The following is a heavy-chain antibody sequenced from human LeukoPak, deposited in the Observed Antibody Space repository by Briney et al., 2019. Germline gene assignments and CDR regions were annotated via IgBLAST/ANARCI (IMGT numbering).Heavy chain of an antibody. CDR2: IYYSGIT. J-gene: IGHJ3*02. D-gene: IGHD1-26*01. CDR3: ARAGVGATDDAFDI. CDR1: GGSISDYY. V-gene: IGHV4-59*12. Sequence: PSETLSLTCTVSGGSISDYYWSWIRQSPGKGLEWIGYIYYSGITNYNPSLKTRVTISVDTSKNQFSLKLSSVTAADTAVYYCARAGVGATDDAFDIWGQGTMVTVSS.